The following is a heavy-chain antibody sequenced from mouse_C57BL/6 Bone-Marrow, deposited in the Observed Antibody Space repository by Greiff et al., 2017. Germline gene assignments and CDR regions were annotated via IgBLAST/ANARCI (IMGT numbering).Heavy chain of an antibody. J-gene: IGHJ3*01. V-gene: IGHV1-74*01. CDR2: IHPSDSDN. CDR1: GYTFTSYW. Sequence: VKLQQPGAELVKPGASVKVSCKASGYTFTSYWMHWVKQRPGQGLEWIGRIHPSDSDNNYNQKFKGKATLTVDKSSSTAYMQLSSLTSEDSAVYYCATLSVAPFAYWGQGTLVTVSA. CDR3: ATLSVAPFAY. D-gene: IGHD6-2*01.